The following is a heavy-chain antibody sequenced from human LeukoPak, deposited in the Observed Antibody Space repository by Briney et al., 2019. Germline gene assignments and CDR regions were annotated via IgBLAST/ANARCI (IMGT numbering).Heavy chain of an antibody. V-gene: IGHV1-2*06. D-gene: IGHD6-19*01. Sequence: GASVKVSCKASGYTFTGYYMHWVRQAPGQGLEWMGRINPNSGGTNYAQKFQGRVTMTRDTSISTAYMELSRLRSDDTAMYYCAREAVAGRNYDYWGQGTLVTVSS. CDR2: INPNSGGT. CDR1: GYTFTGYY. J-gene: IGHJ4*02. CDR3: AREAVAGRNYDY.